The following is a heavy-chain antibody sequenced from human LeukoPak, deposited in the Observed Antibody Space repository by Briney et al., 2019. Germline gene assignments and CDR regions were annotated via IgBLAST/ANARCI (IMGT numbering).Heavy chain of an antibody. CDR3: ARGGRTELFDY. Sequence: ASVKVSCKASGGTFSSYAISWVRQAAGQGLEWMGGIIPIFGRAKYAQKFQGRVTITADESTSTAYMELSSLRSEDTAVYYCARGGRTELFDYWGQGTLVTVSS. CDR1: GGTFSSYA. V-gene: IGHV1-69*13. D-gene: IGHD1-26*01. J-gene: IGHJ4*02. CDR2: IIPIFGRA.